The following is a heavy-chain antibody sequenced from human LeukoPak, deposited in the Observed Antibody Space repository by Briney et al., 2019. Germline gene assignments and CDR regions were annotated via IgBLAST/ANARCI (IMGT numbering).Heavy chain of an antibody. J-gene: IGHJ5*02. D-gene: IGHD2/OR15-2a*01. CDR3: ARGERNRWFDP. CDR2: IGTAGDT. V-gene: IGHV3-13*01. CDR1: GFTFSSYD. Sequence: GGSLGLSCAASGFTFSSYDMHWVRQATGKGLEWVSAIGTAGDTYYPGSVKGRFTISRENAKNSLYLQMNSLRAGDTAVYNCARGERNRWFDPWGQGTLVTVSS.